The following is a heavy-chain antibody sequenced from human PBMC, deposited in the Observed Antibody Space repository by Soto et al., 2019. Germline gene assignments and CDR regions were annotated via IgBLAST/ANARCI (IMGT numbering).Heavy chain of an antibody. Sequence: GGSLRLSCAASGFTFSSYGMHWVRQTPGKGLEWVAVIWYDGSNKYYADSVKGRFTISRDNSKNTLYLQMNSLRAEDTAVYYCARDLGTYSSSWYFDYWGQGTLVTVSS. J-gene: IGHJ4*02. V-gene: IGHV3-33*01. CDR3: ARDLGTYSSSWYFDY. CDR1: GFTFSSYG. CDR2: IWYDGSNK. D-gene: IGHD6-13*01.